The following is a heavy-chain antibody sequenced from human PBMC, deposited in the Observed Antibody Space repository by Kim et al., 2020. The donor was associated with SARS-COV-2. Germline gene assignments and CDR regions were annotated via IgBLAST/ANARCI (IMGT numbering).Heavy chain of an antibody. CDR2: IYSGGSA. CDR3: ARGLLQRSFFDY. J-gene: IGHJ4*02. V-gene: IGHV3-53*01. Sequence: GGSLRLSCAASGFTVSTNYMSWVRQAPGKGLEWVSAIYSGGSAYYADSVKGRFTISRDSSKNTLYIQMNSLRAEETAVYHCARGLLQRSFFDYWGQGTLVTVSS. CDR1: GFTVSTNY. D-gene: IGHD6-25*01.